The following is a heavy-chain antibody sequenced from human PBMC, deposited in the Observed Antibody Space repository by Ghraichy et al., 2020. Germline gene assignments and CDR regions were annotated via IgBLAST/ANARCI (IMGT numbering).Heavy chain of an antibody. V-gene: IGHV3-30*04. J-gene: IGHJ4*02. Sequence: GGSLRLSCAASGFTFSSYAMHWVRQAPGKGLEWVAVKGRFTISRDNSKNTLYLQMNSLRAEDTAVYYCARDLTPLEDYWGQGTLVTVSS. CDR3: ARDLTPLEDY. D-gene: IGHD1-1*01. CDR1: GFTFSSYA.